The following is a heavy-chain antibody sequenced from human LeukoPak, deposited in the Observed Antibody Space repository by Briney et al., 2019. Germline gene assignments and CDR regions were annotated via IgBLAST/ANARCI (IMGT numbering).Heavy chain of an antibody. V-gene: IGHV3-48*03. CDR1: GFTFSTYE. Sequence: PGGSLRLSCAASGFTFSTYEMSWVRQAPGKGLEWVSYISPSGTTIYYAESVKDRITISRDNAKNSVYLQMNSLRVEDTAVYYCARKTFGTVYFDYWGQGILVTVSS. CDR3: ARKTFGTVYFDY. J-gene: IGHJ4*02. D-gene: IGHD1-1*01. CDR2: ISPSGTTI.